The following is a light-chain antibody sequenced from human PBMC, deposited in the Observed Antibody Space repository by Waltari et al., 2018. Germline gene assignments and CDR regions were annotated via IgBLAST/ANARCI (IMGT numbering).Light chain of an antibody. Sequence: DIQMTQSPSSLSASVGDRVTIPCRASPSITTSLNWYQQKPGKAPTLLIYGASNLQRGVPSRFSGSGSGTDFSLTISSLRPEDFATYFCQQSYRVPPFFGGGTKVEI. CDR3: QQSYRVPPF. V-gene: IGKV1-39*01. CDR1: PSITTS. J-gene: IGKJ4*01. CDR2: GAS.